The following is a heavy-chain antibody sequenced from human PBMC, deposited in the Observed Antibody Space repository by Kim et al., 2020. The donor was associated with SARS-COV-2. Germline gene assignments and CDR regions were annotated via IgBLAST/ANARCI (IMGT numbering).Heavy chain of an antibody. Sequence: TNYNPSLKSRVTISVDTSKNQFSLKRSSVTAADTAVYYCANAGDRNGFDYWGQGTLVTVSA. V-gene: IGHV4-34*01. D-gene: IGHD7-27*01. J-gene: IGHJ4*02. CDR2: T. CDR3: ANAGDRNGFDY.